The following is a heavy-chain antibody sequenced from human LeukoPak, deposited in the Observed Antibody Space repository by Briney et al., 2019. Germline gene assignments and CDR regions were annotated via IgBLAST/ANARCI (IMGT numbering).Heavy chain of an antibody. D-gene: IGHD3-22*01. CDR3: AKADYDSSGYYYYYYYMDV. CDR1: GHPFSSFT. CDR2: ISGSGGST. V-gene: IGHV3-23*01. Sequence: GGSLRLSCTVSGHPFSSFTLNWVRQAPGKGLEWVSAISGSGGSTYYADSVKGRFTISRDNSKNTLYLQMNSLRAEDTAVYYCAKADYDSSGYYYYYYYMDVWGKGTTVTVSS. J-gene: IGHJ6*03.